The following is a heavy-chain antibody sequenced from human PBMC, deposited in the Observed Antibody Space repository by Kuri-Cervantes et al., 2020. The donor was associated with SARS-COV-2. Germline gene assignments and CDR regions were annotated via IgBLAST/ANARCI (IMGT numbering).Heavy chain of an antibody. V-gene: IGHV2-5*02. Sequence: SGPTLVKPTQTLTLTCTFSGFSLSTSGVGVGWIRQPPGEALEWLALIYWDDDKRYSPSLKRRLTITKGTSKNQVVLTMTNMDPVDTATYYCAPVLWGGYFDYWGQGTLVTVSS. D-gene: IGHD3-16*01. CDR2: IYWDDDK. CDR3: APVLWGGYFDY. J-gene: IGHJ4*02. CDR1: GFSLSTSGVG.